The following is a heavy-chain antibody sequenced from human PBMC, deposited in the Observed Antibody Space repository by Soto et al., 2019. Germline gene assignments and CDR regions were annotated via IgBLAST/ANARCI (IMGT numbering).Heavy chain of an antibody. CDR2: ISAYNGNT. J-gene: IGHJ6*02. CDR3: ARDHRNQVLRYFDWSLAYYYYGMDV. Sequence: GASVKVSCKASGYTFTSYGISWVRQAPGQGLESMGWISAYNGNTNYAQKLQGRVTMTTDTSTSTAYMQLRSLRSDDTAVYYCARDHRNQVLRYFDWSLAYYYYGMDVWGQGTTVTVSS. D-gene: IGHD3-9*01. V-gene: IGHV1-18*01. CDR1: GYTFTSYG.